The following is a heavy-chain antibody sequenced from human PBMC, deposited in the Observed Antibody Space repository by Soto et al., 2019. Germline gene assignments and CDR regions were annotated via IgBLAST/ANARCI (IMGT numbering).Heavy chain of an antibody. CDR2: MYNDGRT. Sequence: QVRLQESGPGLVKPSQTLSLTCTVSGGSVSSGGFYWNWIRQHPGKGLEWIGYMYNDGRTEYNPSLKIRVSISVDTPKNQFSLKVMSVTVADTAVYYCTREAGYWGQGILVTVSS. CDR3: TREAGY. D-gene: IGHD6-25*01. J-gene: IGHJ4*02. V-gene: IGHV4-31*03. CDR1: GGSVSSGGFY.